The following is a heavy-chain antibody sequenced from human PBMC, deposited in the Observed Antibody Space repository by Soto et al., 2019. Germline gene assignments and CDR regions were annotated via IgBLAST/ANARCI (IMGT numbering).Heavy chain of an antibody. CDR1: GGTFSSYA. D-gene: IGHD6-19*01. CDR2: IIPIFGTA. J-gene: IGHJ3*02. V-gene: IGHV1-69*06. Sequence: ASVKVSCKASGGTFSSYAISWVRQAPGQGLEWMGGIIPIFGTANYAQKFQGRVTITADKSTSTAYMELSSLRSEDTAVYYCVAGQSDRRAFDIWGQGTMVTDSS. CDR3: VAGQSDRRAFDI.